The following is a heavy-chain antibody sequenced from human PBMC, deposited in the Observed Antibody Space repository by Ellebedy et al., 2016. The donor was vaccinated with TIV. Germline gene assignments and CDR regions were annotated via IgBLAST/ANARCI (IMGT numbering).Heavy chain of an antibody. CDR2: IYYSDTT. CDR3: ARGGYSSSWYQY. V-gene: IGHV4-61*01. CDR1: GGSVSSGSYY. Sequence: MLSETLSLTCTVSGGSVSSGSYYCNWIRQPPGKGLEWIGYIYYSDTTRYNPSLKSRVNISVDTSTNQFSLKLSSVTAADTALYYCARGGYSSSWYQYWGQGTLVTVSS. J-gene: IGHJ4*02. D-gene: IGHD6-13*01.